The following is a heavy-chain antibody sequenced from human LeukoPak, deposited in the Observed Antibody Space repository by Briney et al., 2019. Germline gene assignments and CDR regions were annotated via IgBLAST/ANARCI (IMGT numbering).Heavy chain of an antibody. J-gene: IGHJ6*03. CDR3: ARVKAAGTGYYYCMDV. D-gene: IGHD6-13*01. V-gene: IGHV3-21*01. Sequence: GGSLRLSCAASGFTVSSYSMNWVRQAPGKGLEWVSSISSSSSYIYYADSVKGRFTISRDNAKNSLYLQMNSLRAEDTAVYYCARVKAAGTGYYYCMDVWGKGTTVTVSS. CDR2: ISSSSSYI. CDR1: GFTVSSYS.